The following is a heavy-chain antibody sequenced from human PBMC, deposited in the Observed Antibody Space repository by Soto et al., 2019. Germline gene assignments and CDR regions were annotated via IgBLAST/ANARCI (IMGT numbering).Heavy chain of an antibody. D-gene: IGHD3-10*01. V-gene: IGHV5-51*01. CDR2: IYPGDSDT. CDR1: GYSFTSYW. J-gene: IGHJ6*02. Sequence: GESLKISCKGSGYSFTSYWIGWVRQMPGKGLECMGIIYPGDSDTRYSPSFQGQVTISADKSISTAYLQWSSLKASDTAMYYCATANGSGSSPGTPPQYYYGMDVWGQGT. CDR3: ATANGSGSSPGTPPQYYYGMDV.